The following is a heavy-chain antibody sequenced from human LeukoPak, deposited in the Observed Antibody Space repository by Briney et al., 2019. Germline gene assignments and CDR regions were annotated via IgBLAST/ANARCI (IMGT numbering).Heavy chain of an antibody. CDR1: GFTFSSYS. CDR2: ISGSGGGT. D-gene: IGHD3-22*01. V-gene: IGHV3-23*01. Sequence: PGGSLRLSCAASGFTFSSYSMNWVRQAPGKGLEWVAGISGSGGGTNYADSVKGRFTISRDNARNTLYLQMNSLRVEDTAAYFCAKRGVVIRVILVGFHKEAYYFDSWGQGALVTVSS. J-gene: IGHJ4*02. CDR3: AKRGVVIRVILVGFHKEAYYFDS.